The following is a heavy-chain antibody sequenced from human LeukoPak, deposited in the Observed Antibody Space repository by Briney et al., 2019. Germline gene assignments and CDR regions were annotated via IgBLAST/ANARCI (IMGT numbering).Heavy chain of an antibody. CDR1: GGSLSSGGYY. Sequence: SETLSLTCTVSGGSLSSGGYYWTWIRQHPGKGLERIGYIYYSGYTYYNPSLKSRVTLSADTSNNQFSLKLSSVTAADTAVYYCATGRGTKLGYYFDCWGQGTLVTVSS. CDR2: IYYSGYT. V-gene: IGHV4-31*03. CDR3: ATGRGTKLGYYFDC. J-gene: IGHJ4*02. D-gene: IGHD2-8*01.